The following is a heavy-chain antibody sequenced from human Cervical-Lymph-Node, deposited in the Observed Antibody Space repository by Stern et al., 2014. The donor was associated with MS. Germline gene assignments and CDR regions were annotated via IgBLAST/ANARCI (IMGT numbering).Heavy chain of an antibody. D-gene: IGHD6-13*01. J-gene: IGHJ4*02. Sequence: VQLVESGGGVVQPWSSLRLSCAASGFSFSRYAMHWVRQAPRKVLEWAALIWYDGSNPYYADSVTGRFTISRDNFKNTLYLQMNSLRAEDTAVYYCASAYSSSHYYFDYWGQGTLVTVSS. V-gene: IGHV3-33*01. CDR2: IWYDGSNP. CDR3: ASAYSSSHYYFDY. CDR1: GFSFSRYA.